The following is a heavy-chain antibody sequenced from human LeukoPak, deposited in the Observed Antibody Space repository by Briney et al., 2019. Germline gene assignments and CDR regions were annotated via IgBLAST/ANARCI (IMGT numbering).Heavy chain of an antibody. J-gene: IGHJ1*01. CDR1: GLIFDDYT. D-gene: IGHD6-13*01. V-gene: IGHV3-43*01. Sequence: PGGSLRLSCAASGLIFDDYTMHWVRQAPGKGLEWVSLISRNGAVTKYADSVRGRFTVSRDNSKNSLYLQMNSLTTEDTALYYCAKDSPQQLALHHWGQGTLVTVSS. CDR2: ISRNGAVT. CDR3: AKDSPQQLALHH.